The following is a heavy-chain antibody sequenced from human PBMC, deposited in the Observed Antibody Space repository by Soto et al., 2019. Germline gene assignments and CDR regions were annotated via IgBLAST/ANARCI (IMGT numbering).Heavy chain of an antibody. CDR1: GGSIINGDYY. V-gene: IGHV4-30-4*01. CDR3: ASGYYDILTGRDTKYYFDY. Sequence: PSETLSLTCTVSGGSIINGDYYWTWIRQPPGKGMEWIGYIYYSGNTYYNPSLKSRVMISVDTSKNQFSLNLSSVTVADTAVYYCASGYYDILTGRDTKYYFDYWGQGALVTVSS. D-gene: IGHD3-9*01. J-gene: IGHJ4*02. CDR2: IYYSGNT.